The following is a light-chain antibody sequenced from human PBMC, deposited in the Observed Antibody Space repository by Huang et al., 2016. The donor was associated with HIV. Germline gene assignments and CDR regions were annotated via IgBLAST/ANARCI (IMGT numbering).Light chain of an antibody. Sequence: EIVMTQSPAPLSLSPGERATLSFRASQSVNSKLAWYQQKPGQAPRLRIYGASTRATGVPGRFSGSGSGTEFTLTISSLQSEDFAVYYCQQYSKWPPNTFGQGTKLESK. CDR2: GAS. CDR3: QQYSKWPPNT. CDR1: QSVNSK. V-gene: IGKV3-15*01. J-gene: IGKJ2*01.